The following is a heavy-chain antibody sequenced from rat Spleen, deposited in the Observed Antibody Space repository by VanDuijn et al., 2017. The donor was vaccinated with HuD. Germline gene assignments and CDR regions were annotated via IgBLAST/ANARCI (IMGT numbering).Heavy chain of an antibody. D-gene: IGHD1-2*01. CDR2: ISFDGSST. J-gene: IGHJ2*01. CDR3: ARMLTAEDY. V-gene: IGHV5-29*01. CDR1: GFTFSDYF. Sequence: EVQLVESGGGLVQPGRSLKLSCAASGFTFSDYFMAWVRQAPTKGLEWVATISFDGSSTYYRDSVKGRFTVSRDDAKSTLYLQMDSLRSEDTATYYCARMLTAEDYWGQGVMVTVSS.